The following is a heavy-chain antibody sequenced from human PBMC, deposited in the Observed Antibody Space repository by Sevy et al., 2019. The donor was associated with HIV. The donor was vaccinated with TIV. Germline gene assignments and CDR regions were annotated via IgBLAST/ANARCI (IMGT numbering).Heavy chain of an antibody. CDR3: AKGTVAAPVGNYFDH. D-gene: IGHD6-25*01. CDR1: GFSFMPYG. J-gene: IGHJ4*01. Sequence: GGSLRLSCAASGFSFMPYGMSWVRQAPGKGLEWVSVISGSSGLTYYADSVKGRFTISRDNSKNTLYLQMKNLRADDTAVYYCAKGTVAAPVGNYFDHWGHGALVTVSS. CDR2: ISGSSGLT. V-gene: IGHV3-23*01.